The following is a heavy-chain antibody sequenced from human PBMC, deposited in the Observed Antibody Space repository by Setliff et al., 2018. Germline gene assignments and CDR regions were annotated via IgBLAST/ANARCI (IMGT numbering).Heavy chain of an antibody. CDR2: IYTSWST. Sequence: PSETLSLTCTVSGDSISSRTYYWSWIRQPAGKGLEWIGHIYTSWSTIYNPSLKSRLTISLDTSKNQFSLNLSSVTAADTAVYYCAGSTVTQVDYWGQGTLVTVSS. V-gene: IGHV4-61*09. J-gene: IGHJ4*02. CDR3: AGSTVTQVDY. D-gene: IGHD4-17*01. CDR1: GDSISSRTYY.